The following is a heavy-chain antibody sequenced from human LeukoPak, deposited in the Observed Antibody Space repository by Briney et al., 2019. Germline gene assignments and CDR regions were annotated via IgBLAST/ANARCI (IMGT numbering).Heavy chain of an antibody. Sequence: GGSLRLSCAASGFTFSSYSMNWVRQAPGKGLEWVSYISSSGSTIYYADSVKGRFTISRDNSKNTLYLQMNSLRAEDTAVYYCAKGQITRSDRFDYWGQGTLVTVSS. D-gene: IGHD3-16*01. J-gene: IGHJ4*02. CDR3: AKGQITRSDRFDY. CDR2: ISSSGSTI. CDR1: GFTFSSYS. V-gene: IGHV3-48*04.